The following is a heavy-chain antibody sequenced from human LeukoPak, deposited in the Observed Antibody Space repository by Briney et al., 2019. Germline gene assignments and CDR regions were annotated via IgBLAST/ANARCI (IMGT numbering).Heavy chain of an antibody. Sequence: GSLRLSCAASGFTVSSNYMSWVRQAPGKGLEWVSLIYSGGSTYYADSVKGRFTISRDNSKNTLYLQMNSLRAEDSAVYYCARDPNRGGRFGEFDFWGQGTLVTVSS. D-gene: IGHD3-10*01. CDR2: IYSGGST. J-gene: IGHJ4*02. CDR1: GFTVSSNY. V-gene: IGHV3-66*01. CDR3: ARDPNRGGRFGEFDF.